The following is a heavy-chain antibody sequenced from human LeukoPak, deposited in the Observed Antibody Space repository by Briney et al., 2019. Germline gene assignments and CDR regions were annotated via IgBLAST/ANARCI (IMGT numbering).Heavy chain of an antibody. CDR2: IYYSGST. Sequence: SETLSLTCTVSGGSISRYYWSWIRQPPGKGLEWIGYIYYSGSTNYNPSLRSRVTISVDTSKNQFSLKLRSVTAADTAAYYCAMNQWLAHDAFDVWGQGTMVTVSS. V-gene: IGHV4-59*01. J-gene: IGHJ3*01. CDR1: GGSISRYY. CDR3: AMNQWLAHDAFDV. D-gene: IGHD6-19*01.